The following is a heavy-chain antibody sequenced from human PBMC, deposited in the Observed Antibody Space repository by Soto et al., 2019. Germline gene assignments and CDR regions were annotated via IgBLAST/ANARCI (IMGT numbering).Heavy chain of an antibody. Sequence: GGSLRLSCAASGFTFSTYGMHWVRQAPGKGLEWVAVISYTGSNQYYIDSVKGRFTISRDNSKNTVYLQMNSLRPEDTAVYYCAKGGGSGSYYEVDYWGQGTLVTVSS. V-gene: IGHV3-30*18. CDR3: AKGGGSGSYYEVDY. D-gene: IGHD1-26*01. J-gene: IGHJ4*02. CDR2: ISYTGSNQ. CDR1: GFTFSTYG.